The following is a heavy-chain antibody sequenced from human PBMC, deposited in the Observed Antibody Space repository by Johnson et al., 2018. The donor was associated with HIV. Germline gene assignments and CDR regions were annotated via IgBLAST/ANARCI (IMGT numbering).Heavy chain of an antibody. V-gene: IGHV3-15*01. CDR2: IKTKTEGGTT. CDR1: GFTFSDVW. D-gene: IGHD2-15*01. CDR3: TQGDCSGGSCHACDI. J-gene: IGHJ3*02. Sequence: VQLVESGGGSVKPGDSLRLSCAASGFTFSDVWMTWVRQAPGRGLEWLGRIKTKTEGGTTDYAAPVKGRFTISRDDSINTVYLHMNSLKSEDMAVDYCTQGDCSGGSCHACDIGGQGTMVTVSS.